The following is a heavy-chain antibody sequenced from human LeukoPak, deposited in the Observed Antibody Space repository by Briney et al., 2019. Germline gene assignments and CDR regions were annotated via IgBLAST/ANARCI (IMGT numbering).Heavy chain of an antibody. D-gene: IGHD1-14*01. Sequence: EASVKVSCKASGYTFTSYGISWVRQAPGRGLEWMGWISAYNGNTNYAQKLQGRVTMTTDTSTSTAYMELRSLRSDDTAVYYCAGSSRPPREPLDYWGQGTLVTVSS. CDR2: ISAYNGNT. V-gene: IGHV1-18*01. CDR3: AGSSRPPREPLDY. J-gene: IGHJ4*02. CDR1: GYTFTSYG.